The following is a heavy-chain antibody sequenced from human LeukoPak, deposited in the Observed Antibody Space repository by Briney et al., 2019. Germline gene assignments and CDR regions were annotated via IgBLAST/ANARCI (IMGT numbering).Heavy chain of an antibody. CDR1: GFTFSSYA. CDR3: AKGLTYNSGSRGDFDY. Sequence: PGESLRLSCAASGFTFSSYAMTWVRQSPGKGLEWVSAINNSGGSTYYADSVKGRFAISRDNPKKTLYLQMNSLRAEDTAVYYCAKGLTYNSGSRGDFDYWGQGTLVTVSS. J-gene: IGHJ4*02. V-gene: IGHV3-23*01. CDR2: INNSGGST. D-gene: IGHD6-19*01.